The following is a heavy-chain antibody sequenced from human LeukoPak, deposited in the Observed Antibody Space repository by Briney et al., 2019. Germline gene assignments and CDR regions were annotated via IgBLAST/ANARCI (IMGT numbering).Heavy chain of an antibody. CDR3: ARGPHKRTYDRDNWFDP. CDR1: GYTFTSYY. CDR2: INPSGGST. Sequence: ASVKVSCKASGYTFTSYYMHWVRQAPGQGLEWMGIINPSGGSTSYAQKFQGRVTMTRDMSTSTVYMELSSLRSEDTAVFYCARGPHKRTYDRDNWFDPWGQGTLVTVSS. V-gene: IGHV1-46*01. D-gene: IGHD3-3*01. J-gene: IGHJ5*02.